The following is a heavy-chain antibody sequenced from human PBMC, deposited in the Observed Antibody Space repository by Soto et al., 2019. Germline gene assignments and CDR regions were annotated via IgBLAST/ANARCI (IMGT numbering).Heavy chain of an antibody. CDR3: AREGEYSYGYDY. CDR1: GGSISSYY. D-gene: IGHD5-18*01. J-gene: IGHJ4*02. Sequence: SETLSLTCTVSGGSISSYYWSWIRQPPGKGLEWIGYIYYSWSTNYNPSLKSRVTISVDTSKNQFSLKLSSVTAADTVVYYCAREGEYSYGYDYWGQGTLVTVSS. V-gene: IGHV4-59*01. CDR2: IYYSWST.